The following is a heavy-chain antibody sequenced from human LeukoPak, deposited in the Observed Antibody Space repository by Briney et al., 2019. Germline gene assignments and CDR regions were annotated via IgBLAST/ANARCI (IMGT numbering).Heavy chain of an antibody. J-gene: IGHJ4*02. CDR3: ARSFYSGRSVLPFF. CDR1: YSGFTRAY. CDR2: IYYSGST. D-gene: IGHD2-15*01. V-gene: IGHV4-59*08. Sequence: SETLSFTKTSDYSGFTRAYWSGFRQPPGKELEWIGYIYYSGSTNYNPSLKSRVTISVDTSKNQFSLKLSSVTAADTAVYYCARSFYSGRSVLPFFWAQRTLVTVSS.